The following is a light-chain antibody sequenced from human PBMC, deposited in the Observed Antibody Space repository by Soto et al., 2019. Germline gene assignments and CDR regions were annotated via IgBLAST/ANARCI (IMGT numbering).Light chain of an antibody. CDR2: KAS. J-gene: IGKJ1*01. Sequence: DIQMTQSPSTLSASVGDRVTITCRASQSISSWLAWYQQKPGKAPKLLIYKASSLESGVPPRFSGSGSGTEFTLTISSLQPDDFATYYCHQYNSYWTFGQGTKVDIK. CDR3: HQYNSYWT. V-gene: IGKV1-5*03. CDR1: QSISSW.